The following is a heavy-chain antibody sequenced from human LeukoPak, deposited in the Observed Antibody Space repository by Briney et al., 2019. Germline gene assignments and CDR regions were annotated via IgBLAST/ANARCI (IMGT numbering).Heavy chain of an antibody. Sequence: SETLSLTCTVSGGSISSSSYYWGWIRQPPGKGLEWIGSIYYSGSTYYNPSLKSRVTISVDTSKNQFSLKLSSVTAADTAVYYCARSLPYCTNGVCYYYFDYWGPGTLVIVSS. CDR2: IYYSGST. V-gene: IGHV4-39*01. J-gene: IGHJ4*02. CDR1: GGSISSSSYY. D-gene: IGHD2-8*01. CDR3: ARSLPYCTNGVCYYYFDY.